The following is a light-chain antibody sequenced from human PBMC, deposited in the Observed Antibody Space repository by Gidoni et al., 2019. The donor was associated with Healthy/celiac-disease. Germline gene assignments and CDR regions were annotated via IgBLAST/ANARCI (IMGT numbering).Light chain of an antibody. CDR1: QCISNY. Sequence: IQLTPSPPSLSASVRDRVTITCQASQCISNYLNWYQQKPGKAPKLLIYDASNLETGVPSRFSGSGFGTDFTFTISSLQPEDIATYYCQQYDNIPLTFGGXTRVEIK. J-gene: IGKJ4*01. CDR2: DAS. CDR3: QQYDNIPLT. V-gene: IGKV1-33*01.